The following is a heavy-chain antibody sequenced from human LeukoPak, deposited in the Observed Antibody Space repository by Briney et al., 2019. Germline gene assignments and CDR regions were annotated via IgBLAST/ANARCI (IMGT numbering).Heavy chain of an antibody. Sequence: PSETLSLTCTVSGGSISSYYWSWIPQPPGKGLEWIGYIYYSGSTNYNPSLKSRVTISVDTSKNHFSLKLGSVTAADTAVYYCARVTGYIVEDYFDYWGQGTLVTVSS. D-gene: IGHD3-22*01. CDR2: IYYSGST. CDR1: GGSISSYY. V-gene: IGHV4-59*01. J-gene: IGHJ4*02. CDR3: ARVTGYIVEDYFDY.